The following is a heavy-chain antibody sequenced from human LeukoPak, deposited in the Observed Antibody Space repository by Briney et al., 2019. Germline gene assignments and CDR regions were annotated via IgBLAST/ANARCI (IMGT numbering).Heavy chain of an antibody. D-gene: IGHD2-2*01. Sequence: SETLSLTCTVSGGSISSGGYYWSWIRQHPGKGLEWIGYIYYSGSTFYNPSLKSRVTISVDTSKNQFSLRLSSVTAADTAVYYCARSYDRASWAGHGIGYNYWGQGTLVTVSS. CDR3: ARSYDRASWAGHGIGYNY. CDR2: IYYSGST. CDR1: GGSISSGGYY. J-gene: IGHJ4*02. V-gene: IGHV4-31*03.